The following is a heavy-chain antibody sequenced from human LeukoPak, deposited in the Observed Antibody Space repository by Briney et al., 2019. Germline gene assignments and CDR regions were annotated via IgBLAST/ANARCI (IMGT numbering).Heavy chain of an antibody. CDR1: GFTFTSYA. CDR2: ISGSDAST. J-gene: IGHJ4*02. Sequence: GGSLRLSCVASGFTFTSYAMNWVRQAPGKGLEWVSGISGSDASTHYADSVKGRFTISRDNSKNTVYLQMNSLRVDDTAVYYCARVWFGYFFQWGQGVLVTVSS. V-gene: IGHV3-23*01. CDR3: ARVWFGYFFQ. D-gene: IGHD3-10*01.